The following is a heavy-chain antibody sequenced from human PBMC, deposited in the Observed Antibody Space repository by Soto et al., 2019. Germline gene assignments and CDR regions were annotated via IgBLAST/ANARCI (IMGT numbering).Heavy chain of an antibody. D-gene: IGHD3-10*01. CDR1: GFTFSDYY. J-gene: IGHJ6*02. Sequence: QVQLVESGGGLVKPGGSLRLSCAASGFTFSDYYMSWIRQAPGKGLEWVPYISSSSSYTNYADSVKGRFTISRDNAKNSLYLQMNSLRGEDTTVSYCARGDPPLRFGEGGQGTTVTVSS. V-gene: IGHV3-11*05. CDR2: ISSSSSYT. CDR3: ARGDPPLRFGE.